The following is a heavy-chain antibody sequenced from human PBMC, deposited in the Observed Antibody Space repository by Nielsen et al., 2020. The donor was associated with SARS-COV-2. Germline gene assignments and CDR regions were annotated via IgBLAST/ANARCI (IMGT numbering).Heavy chain of an antibody. D-gene: IGHD3-16*01. Sequence: RQAPVKGLEWIGYIYYSGSTYYNPSLKSRVTISVDTSKNQFSLKLSSVTAADTAVYYCARDGAGLDYWGQGTLVTVSS. V-gene: IGHV4-30-4*01. CDR3: ARDGAGLDY. J-gene: IGHJ4*02. CDR2: IYYSGST.